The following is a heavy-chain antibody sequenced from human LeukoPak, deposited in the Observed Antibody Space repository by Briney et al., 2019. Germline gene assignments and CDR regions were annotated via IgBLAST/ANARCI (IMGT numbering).Heavy chain of an antibody. Sequence: GGSLRLSCAASGFAFSNYWLHWVRQAPGKGLVWVARINTHGSSTNYADSVKGRFTIYRDNAKNTLYLQMTSLSAEDTAVYYALAGYYYYYLDVWGKGTTVTVSS. CDR1: GFAFSNYW. D-gene: IGHD6-13*01. CDR2: INTHGSST. CDR3: LAGYYYYYLDV. J-gene: IGHJ6*03. V-gene: IGHV3-74*01.